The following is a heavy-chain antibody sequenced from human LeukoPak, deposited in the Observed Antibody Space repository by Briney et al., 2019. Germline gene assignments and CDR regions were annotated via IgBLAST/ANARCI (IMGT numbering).Heavy chain of an antibody. CDR3: ASLIEGHYCSGGSCYRYFDY. Sequence: ASVKVSCKASGYTFTSYDINWVRQATGQGLEWMGWMNPNSGNTGYAQKFQGRVTMTRNTSISTAYMELSSLRSEDTAVYYCASLIEGHYCSGGSCYRYFDYWGQGTLVTVSS. D-gene: IGHD2-15*01. CDR2: MNPNSGNT. J-gene: IGHJ4*02. V-gene: IGHV1-8*01. CDR1: GYTFTSYD.